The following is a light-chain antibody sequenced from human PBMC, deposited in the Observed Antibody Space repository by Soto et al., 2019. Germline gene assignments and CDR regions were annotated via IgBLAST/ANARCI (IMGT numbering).Light chain of an antibody. Sequence: EIVLTQSPGTLSLSPGERATLSCRASQSVSSSYLAWYQQKPGQAPRLLMYGASSRATGIPDRFSGSVSGKDFNLNISRVEPEDFTVYYCQQYNKWPLTFGQGTKVDIK. CDR2: GAS. CDR3: QQYNKWPLT. J-gene: IGKJ1*01. CDR1: QSVSSSY. V-gene: IGKV3-20*01.